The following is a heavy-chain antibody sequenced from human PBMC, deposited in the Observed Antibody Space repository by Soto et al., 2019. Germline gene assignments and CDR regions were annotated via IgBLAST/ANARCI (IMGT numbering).Heavy chain of an antibody. CDR1: GFTLSDYY. Sequence: EVKLVESGGGLVQPGGSLRLSCAVSGFTLSDYYIDWVRQAPGKGLEWLARSRDKANSFSTDYAASVKGRLSISRDDSESSVFLQMNSLRTEDTALYDGARTKSYGAYDVWGQGTVVIVSS. D-gene: IGHD3-10*01. CDR3: ARTKSYGAYDV. J-gene: IGHJ3*01. V-gene: IGHV3-72*01. CDR2: SRDKANSFST.